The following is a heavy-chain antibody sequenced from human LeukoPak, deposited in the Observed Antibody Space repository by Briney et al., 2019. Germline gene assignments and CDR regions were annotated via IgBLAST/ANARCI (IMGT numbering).Heavy chain of an antibody. J-gene: IGHJ4*02. CDR2: IYHSGST. CDR1: GYSISSGYY. CDR3: ARDRDFWSGYYKEEYYFDY. Sequence: KPSETLSLTCTVSGYSISSGYYWGWIRQPPGKGLEWIGSIYHSGSTYYNPSLKSRVTISVDTSKNQFSLKLSSVTAADTAVYYCARDRDFWSGYYKEEYYFDYWGQGTLVTVSS. D-gene: IGHD3-3*01. V-gene: IGHV4-38-2*02.